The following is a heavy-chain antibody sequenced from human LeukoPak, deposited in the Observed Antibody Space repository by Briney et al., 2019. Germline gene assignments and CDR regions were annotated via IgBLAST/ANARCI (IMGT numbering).Heavy chain of an antibody. CDR2: IYYSGST. V-gene: IGHV4-39*01. J-gene: IGHJ4*02. Sequence: SETLSLTCTVSGGSISSSSYYWGWIRQPPGTGLEWIGSIYYSGSTYYNPSLKSRVTISVDTSKNQFSLKLSSVTAADTAVYYCARIPRDHPIRLFDYWGQGTLVTVSS. CDR3: ARIPRDHPIRLFDY. D-gene: IGHD1-14*01. CDR1: GGSISSSSYY.